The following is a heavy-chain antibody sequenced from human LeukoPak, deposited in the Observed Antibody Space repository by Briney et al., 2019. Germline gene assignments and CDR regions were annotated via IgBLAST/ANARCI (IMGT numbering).Heavy chain of an antibody. D-gene: IGHD3-22*01. J-gene: IGHJ4*02. Sequence: PGGSLRLSCAASGFTFNNYAMSWVRQAPGKGLEWVSTISDNAYYADSVKGRFTISRDNSKNTLHLQMNSLRAGDTALYYCVKAIRPFNSGNYYSCLDYWGQGSLVTVSS. CDR3: VKAIRPFNSGNYYSCLDY. CDR1: GFTFNNYA. CDR2: ISDNA. V-gene: IGHV3-23*01.